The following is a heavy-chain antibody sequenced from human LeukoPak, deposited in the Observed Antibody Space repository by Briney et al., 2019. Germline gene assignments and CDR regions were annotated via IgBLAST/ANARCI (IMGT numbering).Heavy chain of an antibody. CDR3: APTYNWNYFGVDY. D-gene: IGHD1-7*01. J-gene: IGHJ4*02. Sequence: GGSLRLSCAASGFTFSSYAMHWVRQAPGKGLEWVAVISYDGNNKYYADSVKGRFTISRDNSKNTLYLQMNSLRAEDTAVYYCAPTYNWNYFGVDYWGQGILVAVSS. CDR1: GFTFSSYA. V-gene: IGHV3-30-3*01. CDR2: ISYDGNNK.